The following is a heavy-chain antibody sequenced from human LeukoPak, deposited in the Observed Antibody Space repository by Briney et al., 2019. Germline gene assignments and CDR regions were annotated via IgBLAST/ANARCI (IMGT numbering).Heavy chain of an antibody. CDR1: GFTFSSYA. J-gene: IGHJ4*02. CDR3: VKGMVRGVIFFDY. D-gene: IGHD3-10*01. Sequence: GGTLRLSCSASGFTFSSYAMHWVRHAPAKGLEYVSAISSNGGSTYYADSVKGRFSISRDNSKNTLYLQMSSLRAEDTAVYYCVKGMVRGVIFFDYWGQGTLVSV. V-gene: IGHV3-64D*09. CDR2: ISSNGGST.